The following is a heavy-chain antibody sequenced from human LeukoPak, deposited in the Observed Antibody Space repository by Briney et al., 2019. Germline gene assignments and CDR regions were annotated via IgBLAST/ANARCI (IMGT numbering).Heavy chain of an antibody. D-gene: IGHD5/OR15-5a*01. V-gene: IGHV4-34*01. Sequence: SETLSLTCAVYGGPFSGYYWSWIRQPPGKGLEWIGEINHSGSTNYNPSLKSRVTISVDTSKNQFSLKLSSVTAADTAVYYCARAPYFQSTRFQHWGQGTPVTVSS. CDR3: ARAPYFQSTRFQH. CDR1: GGPFSGYY. J-gene: IGHJ1*01. CDR2: INHSGST.